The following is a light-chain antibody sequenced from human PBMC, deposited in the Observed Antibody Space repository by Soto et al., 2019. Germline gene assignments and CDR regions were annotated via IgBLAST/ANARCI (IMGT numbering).Light chain of an antibody. CDR2: DVS. Sequence: QSALTQPASVSGSPGQSITISCTGTSSAVGSYIYVSWYQHHPGKAPKLMIYDVSNRPSGVSNRFSGSKSGNTASLTISGLQAEDEAEYYCVSYTTFSSYVFGTGTKVTVL. CDR3: VSYTTFSSYV. J-gene: IGLJ1*01. V-gene: IGLV2-14*01. CDR1: SSAVGSYIY.